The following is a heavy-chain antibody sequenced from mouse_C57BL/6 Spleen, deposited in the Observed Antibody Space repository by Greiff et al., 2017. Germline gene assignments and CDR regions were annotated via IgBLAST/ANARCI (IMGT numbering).Heavy chain of an antibody. V-gene: IGHV1-52*01. CDR1: GYTFTSYW. CDR3: ARMDSLLRSYAMDY. J-gene: IGHJ4*01. Sequence: QVQLQQPGAELVRPGSSVKLSCKASGYTFTSYWMHWVKQRPIQGLEWIGNIDPSDSETHYNQKFKDKATLTVDKSSSTAYMQLSSLTSEDSAVYYCARMDSLLRSYAMDYWGQGTSVTVSS. D-gene: IGHD1-1*01. CDR2: IDPSDSET.